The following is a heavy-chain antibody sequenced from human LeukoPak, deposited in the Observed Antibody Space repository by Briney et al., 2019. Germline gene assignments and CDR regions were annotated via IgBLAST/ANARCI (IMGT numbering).Heavy chain of an antibody. D-gene: IGHD3-10*01. CDR3: ATVRGGNTRDFDY. V-gene: IGHV3-21*01. J-gene: IGHJ4*02. Sequence: GGSLRLSCAASGFTFSSYNMNWVRQAPGKGLEWVSSISSSSGYIYYAGSVKGRFTISRDNAKNSLYLQMNSLRAEDTAVYHCATVRGGNTRDFDYWGQGTLVTVSS. CDR1: GFTFSSYN. CDR2: ISSSSGYI.